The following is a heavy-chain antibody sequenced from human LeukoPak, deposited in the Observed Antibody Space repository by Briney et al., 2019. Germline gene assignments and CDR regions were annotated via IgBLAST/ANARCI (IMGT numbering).Heavy chain of an antibody. D-gene: IGHD6-19*01. Sequence: SETLSLTCAVYGGSFSGYYWSWIRQPPGKGLEWIGEINHSGSTNYNPSLKSRVTISVDTSKNQFSLKLSSVTAADTAVYYCARWTPQRQWLAYYYYYMDVWGKGTTVTVSS. CDR3: ARWTPQRQWLAYYYYYMDV. CDR1: GGSFSGYY. J-gene: IGHJ6*03. V-gene: IGHV4-34*01. CDR2: INHSGST.